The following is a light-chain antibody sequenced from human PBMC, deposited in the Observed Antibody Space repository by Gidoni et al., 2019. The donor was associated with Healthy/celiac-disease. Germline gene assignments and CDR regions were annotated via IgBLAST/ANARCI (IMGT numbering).Light chain of an antibody. CDR1: SSDVVGYNY. J-gene: IGLJ2*01. V-gene: IGLV2-14*03. CDR3: SSYTSSSVV. Sequence: QSALTQPAFVSGSPGQSITISCTGPSSDVVGYNYVSWYQQRPGKAPKLMNYHFSNRPSGVSFRFSGSKTGNTASLTVTGLQAEDEADYYCSSYTSSSVVFGGGTKLTV. CDR2: HFS.